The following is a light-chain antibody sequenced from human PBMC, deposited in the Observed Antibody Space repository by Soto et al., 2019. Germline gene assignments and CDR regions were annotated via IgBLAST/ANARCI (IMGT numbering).Light chain of an antibody. J-gene: IGLJ2*01. Sequence: QPVLTQSPSASASLGASVKLTCTLSSGQSSHAIAWHQQQPEKGPRYLMKVNSDGSHSKVDGISDRFSGSSSGAERYLTISSLQSEDEADYYCQTWDSGIQLFGGGTKLTVL. V-gene: IGLV4-69*01. CDR2: VNSDGSH. CDR1: SGQSSHA. CDR3: QTWDSGIQL.